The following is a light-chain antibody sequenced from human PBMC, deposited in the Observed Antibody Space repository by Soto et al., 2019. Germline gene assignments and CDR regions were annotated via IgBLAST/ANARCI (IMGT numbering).Light chain of an antibody. CDR1: QSIHDK. V-gene: IGKV3-15*01. J-gene: IGKJ4*01. CDR2: DAS. Sequence: EIMMTQSPATLSVSPGERVSLSCRASQSIHDKLAWYQQKPGQTPRLLIYDASTRATGISGSFSGSGSGTEFTLTISSLQSEDFAVYYCQQYNRWPLTFGGGTKVDI. CDR3: QQYNRWPLT.